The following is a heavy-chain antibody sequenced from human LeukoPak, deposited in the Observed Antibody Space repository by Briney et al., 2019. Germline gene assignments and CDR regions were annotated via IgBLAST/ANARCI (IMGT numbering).Heavy chain of an antibody. CDR1: GFTFSSYE. CDR2: ISGSGSSI. V-gene: IGHV3-48*03. Sequence: GGSLRLSCAASGFTFSSYEMNWVRQASGKGLEWLSYISGSGSSIHYADSLKGRLTISRDNAKNSLYLQMNSLRAEDTAVYYCARGHTMDVWGQGTTVTVSS. CDR3: ARGHTMDV. J-gene: IGHJ6*02.